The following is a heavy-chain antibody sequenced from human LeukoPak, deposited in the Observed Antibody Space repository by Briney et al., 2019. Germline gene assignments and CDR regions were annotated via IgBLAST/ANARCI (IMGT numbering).Heavy chain of an antibody. J-gene: IGHJ4*02. CDR3: ASTRGSSFDY. CDR2: ISSSGSTI. V-gene: IGHV3-48*01. D-gene: IGHD1-26*01. Sequence: GGSLRLSCAASGFTFSSYSMNWVRQAPGKGLEWVSYISSSGSTIYYADSVKGRFTISRDNSKNTLYLQMNSLRAEDTAVYYCASTRGSSFDYWGQGTLVTVSS. CDR1: GFTFSSYS.